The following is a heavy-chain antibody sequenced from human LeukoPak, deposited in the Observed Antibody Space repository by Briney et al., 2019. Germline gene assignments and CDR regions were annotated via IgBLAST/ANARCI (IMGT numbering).Heavy chain of an antibody. CDR1: GFTFSSYG. V-gene: IGHV3-30*02. Sequence: GGSLRLSCAASGFTFSSYGMHWVRQAPGKGLEWVAFIRYDGSNKYYADSVKGRFTISRDNSKNTLYLQMNSLRAEDTAVYYCAGNIVAHADNWFDPWGQGTLVTVSS. D-gene: IGHD5-12*01. J-gene: IGHJ5*02. CDR2: IRYDGSNK. CDR3: AGNIVAHADNWFDP.